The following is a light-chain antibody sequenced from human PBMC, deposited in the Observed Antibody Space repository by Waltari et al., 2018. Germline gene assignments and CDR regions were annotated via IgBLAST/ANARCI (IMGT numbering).Light chain of an antibody. CDR1: SSDMGAYNY. V-gene: IGLV2-14*01. J-gene: IGLJ1*01. Sequence: QSALTQPASVSGFPGQSITISCTGTSSDMGAYNYVSWYQQHPGEVPKLMIYEVSNRPSWVANRFSGSKSGNTASLSISGLQAEDEADYYCSSYTSTSAFYVFGTGTKVTVL. CDR2: EVS. CDR3: SSYTSTSAFYV.